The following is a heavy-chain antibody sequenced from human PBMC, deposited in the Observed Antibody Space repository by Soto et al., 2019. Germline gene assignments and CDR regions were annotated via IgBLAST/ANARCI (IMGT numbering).Heavy chain of an antibody. CDR1: GGTFSRYA. V-gene: IGHV1-69*12. CDR3: AQTLGLAVAGPGRFDL. CDR2: ITPMFGTA. Sequence: QVQLVQSGAEVKKYGSSVKVSCKASGGTFSRYAISWVRQAPGQGLEWMGGITPMFGTANYAQKIQGRVTITADESTSTADMELRRLRSDDTAVYYCAQTLGLAVAGPGRFDLWGRGTLVTVSS. J-gene: IGHJ2*01. D-gene: IGHD6-19*01.